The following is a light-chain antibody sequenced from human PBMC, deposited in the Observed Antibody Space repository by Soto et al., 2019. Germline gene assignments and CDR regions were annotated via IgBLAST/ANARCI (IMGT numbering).Light chain of an antibody. CDR3: ATWDDSLFGHV. Sequence: SVVTRLPSASATPGQRVTITCSGRGSDVGSNTVNWYQQFPGAAPKLLIYSNDQRPSGVPDRFSASKSGTSASLAISGLQSEDEADYYCATWDDSLFGHVFGTGTKVTVL. CDR1: GSDVGSNT. CDR2: SND. J-gene: IGLJ1*01. V-gene: IGLV1-44*01.